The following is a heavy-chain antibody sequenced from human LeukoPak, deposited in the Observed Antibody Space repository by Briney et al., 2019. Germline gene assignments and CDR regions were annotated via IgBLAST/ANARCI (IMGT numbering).Heavy chain of an antibody. J-gene: IGHJ4*02. CDR2: INPNSGGT. V-gene: IGHV1-2*06. CDR3: ARGRYDSSGYYHYTFDY. Sequence: ASVKVSCKASGYTFTGYYMHWVRQAPGQGLERVGRINPNSGGTNYAQKFQGRVTMTRDTSISTAYMELSRLRSDDTAVYYCARGRYDSSGYYHYTFDYWGQGTLVTVSS. D-gene: IGHD3-22*01. CDR1: GYTFTGYY.